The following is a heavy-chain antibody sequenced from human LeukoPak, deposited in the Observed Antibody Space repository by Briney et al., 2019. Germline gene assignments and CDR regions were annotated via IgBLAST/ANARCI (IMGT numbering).Heavy chain of an antibody. J-gene: IGHJ5*02. CDR3: AKDLRFLEWLFSRWFDP. D-gene: IGHD3-3*01. Sequence: GGSLRLSCAASGFTFSSYAMSWVRQAPGKGLEWVSAISGSGGITYYADSVKGRFTISRDNSKNTLYLQMNSLRAEDTAVYYCAKDLRFLEWLFSRWFDPWGQGTLVTVSS. CDR1: GFTFSSYA. CDR2: ISGSGGIT. V-gene: IGHV3-23*01.